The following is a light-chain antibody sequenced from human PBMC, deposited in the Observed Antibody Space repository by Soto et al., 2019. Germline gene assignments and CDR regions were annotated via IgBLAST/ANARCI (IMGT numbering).Light chain of an antibody. J-gene: IGLJ2*01. CDR1: NNDIGRFDY. V-gene: IGLV2-14*01. Sequence: QSALTQPASVSGSPGQSITISCTGSNNDIGRFDYVSWYQQHPGKSPKLILYEVRDRPSGVSGRFSGSKSANTASLTISGLQFEDEADYYCSSYTVSSAPVIFGGGTKLTVL. CDR2: EVR. CDR3: SSYTVSSAPVI.